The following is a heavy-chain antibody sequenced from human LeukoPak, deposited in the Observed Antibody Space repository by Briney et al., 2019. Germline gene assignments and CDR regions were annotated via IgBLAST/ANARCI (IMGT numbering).Heavy chain of an antibody. CDR3: ARRLTQYDCFDP. CDR2: TYYRSTWYN. D-gene: IGHD2-2*01. J-gene: IGHJ5*02. V-gene: IGHV6-1*01. CDR1: GDSVSSNSVT. Sequence: SQTLSLTYAISGDSVSSNSVTWNWIRQSPSRGLEWLGRTYYRSTWYNDYAVSVRGRITVNPDTSKNQFSLHLNSVTPEDTAVYYCARRLTQYDCFDPGGQGILVTVSS.